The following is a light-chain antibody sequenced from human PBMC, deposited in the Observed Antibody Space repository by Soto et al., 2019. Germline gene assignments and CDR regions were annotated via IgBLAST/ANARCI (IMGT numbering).Light chain of an antibody. Sequence: EIVLTQSPGTLSLSPGERATLSCGASQSVSSSYLAWYQQKPGQAPRLLIHGASTRATGIPARFSGSGSGTEFTLIISSLQSEDSAVYYCQQYNSWLWTFGQGTKVDIK. CDR3: QQYNSWLWT. V-gene: IGKV3-15*01. CDR2: GAS. J-gene: IGKJ1*01. CDR1: QSVSSSY.